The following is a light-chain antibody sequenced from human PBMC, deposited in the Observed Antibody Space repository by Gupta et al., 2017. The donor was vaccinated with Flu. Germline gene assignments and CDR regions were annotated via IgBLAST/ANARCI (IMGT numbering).Light chain of an antibody. CDR1: QSVSSSY. CDR3: QQYGSSPRT. CDR2: GAS. V-gene: IGKV3-20*01. Sequence: DIVLTQSAGTLSLSPGERATLSCRASQSVSSSYLAWYQQKPGQAPRLLIYGASSRATGIPDRFSGSGSGTDFTLTISRLEPEDFAVYYCQQYGSSPRTFGGGTKVGIK. J-gene: IGKJ4*01.